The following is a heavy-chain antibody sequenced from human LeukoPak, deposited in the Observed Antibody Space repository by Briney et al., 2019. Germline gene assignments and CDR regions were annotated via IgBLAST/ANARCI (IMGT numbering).Heavy chain of an antibody. J-gene: IGHJ4*02. CDR3: ARRHDYSNYPDY. CDR2: ISYVGSNK. V-gene: IGHV3-30-3*01. D-gene: IGHD4-11*01. Sequence: GGSLRLSCAASGFTFSSYAMHWVRQAPGKGLEWVAVISYVGSNKYYADSVKGRFTISRDNAKNSLYLQMNSLRAEDTAVYYCARRHDYSNYPDYWGQGTLVTVSS. CDR1: GFTFSSYA.